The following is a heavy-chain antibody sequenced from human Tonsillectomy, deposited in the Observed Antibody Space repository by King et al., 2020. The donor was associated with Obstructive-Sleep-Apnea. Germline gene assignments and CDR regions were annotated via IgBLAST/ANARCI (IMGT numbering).Heavy chain of an antibody. J-gene: IGHJ4*02. Sequence: QLQESGPGLVKPSETLSLTCTVSGGSISSHFWSWIRQPPGQGLEWIGYFYYSVSTNDTPSPKSRVTISLDTSKKQFSLRLNSVTAADTAVYYCVGDWDYWGQGTLVTVSS. CDR3: VGDWDY. CDR1: GGSISSHF. V-gene: IGHV4-59*11. CDR2: FYYSVST.